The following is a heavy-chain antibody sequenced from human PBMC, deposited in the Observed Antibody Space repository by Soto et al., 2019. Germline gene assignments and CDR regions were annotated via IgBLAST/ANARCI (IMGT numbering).Heavy chain of an antibody. J-gene: IGHJ3*02. CDR2: IYYSGST. V-gene: IGHV4-31*03. CDR3: ARTYDSSGYSQDAFDI. D-gene: IGHD3-22*01. Sequence: SATLSLTCTVSGGSISSGGYYWSWIRQHPGKGLEWIGYIYYSGSTYYNPSLKSRVTISVDTSKNQFSLKLSSVTAADTAVYYCARTYDSSGYSQDAFDIWGQGTMVTVS. CDR1: GGSISSGGYY.